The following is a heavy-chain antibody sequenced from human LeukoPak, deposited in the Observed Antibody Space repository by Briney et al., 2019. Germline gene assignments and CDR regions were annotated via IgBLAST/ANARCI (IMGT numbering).Heavy chain of an antibody. CDR3: TKDRSGSYSNWFDP. D-gene: IGHD1-26*01. Sequence: GGSLRLSCAASGFTFDDYAMHWVRQAPGKGLEWVSGISWNSGSIGYADSVKGRFTISRDNAKNSLYLQMNSLRAEDTALYYCTKDRSGSYSNWFDPWGQGTLVTVSS. CDR1: GFTFDDYA. CDR2: ISWNSGSI. V-gene: IGHV3-9*01. J-gene: IGHJ5*02.